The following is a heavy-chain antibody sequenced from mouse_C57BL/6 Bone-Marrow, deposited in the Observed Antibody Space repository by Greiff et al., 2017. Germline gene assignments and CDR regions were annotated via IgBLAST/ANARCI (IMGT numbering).Heavy chain of an antibody. V-gene: IGHV1-58*01. D-gene: IGHD1-1*01. CDR2: INIGNGYT. Sequence: EVQGVESGAELVRPGSSVKMSCKTSGYTFTDYGINWVKQRPGQGLEWIGYINIGNGYTEYNEKFKGKATLTSDTSSSTAYMQLSSLPSADSATYFYANYDGYWYFDVWGTGTTVTVSS. CDR1: GYTFTDYG. J-gene: IGHJ1*03. CDR3: ANYDGYWYFDV.